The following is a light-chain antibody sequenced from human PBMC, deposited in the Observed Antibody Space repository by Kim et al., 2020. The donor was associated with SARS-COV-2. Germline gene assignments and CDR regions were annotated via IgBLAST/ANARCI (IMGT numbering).Light chain of an antibody. CDR1: QSLVHSDGNTY. V-gene: IGKV2-30*02. J-gene: IGKJ2*01. Sequence: DVVMTQSPLSLPVTLGQPASISCRSSQSLVHSDGNTYLNWFQQRPGQSPRRLIYKVSNRDSGVPDRFRGSESGTNFTLKISRVEAADVGVYYCMQGTHWPPYTFGQGTKLEI. CDR3: MQGTHWPPYT. CDR2: KVS.